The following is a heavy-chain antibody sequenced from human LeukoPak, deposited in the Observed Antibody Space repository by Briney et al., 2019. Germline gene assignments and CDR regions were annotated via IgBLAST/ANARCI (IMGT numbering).Heavy chain of an antibody. CDR3: ATVHFRPY. CDR2: IKSGGTTI. V-gene: IGHV3-11*01. J-gene: IGHJ4*02. CDR1: GFSFSGYY. Sequence: PGGSLRLSCEALGFSFSGYYMTWIRPPPGKGLEWIAYIKSGGTTIYYADSVRGRFTISRDDSKNSLSLQMKSLRAEDTAVYYCATVHFRPYWGQGILVTVSS.